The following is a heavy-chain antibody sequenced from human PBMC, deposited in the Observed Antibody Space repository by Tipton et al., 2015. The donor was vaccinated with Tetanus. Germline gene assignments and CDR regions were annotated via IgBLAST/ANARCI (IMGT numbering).Heavy chain of an antibody. CDR1: GDFVTFGSYY. D-gene: IGHD1-14*01. CDR3: ARGTGDY. J-gene: IGHJ4*02. CDR2: IYYGTMRT. Sequence: TLSLTCTVSGDFVTFGSYYWGWIRQPPGKGLEWIGNIYYGTMRTSNIPSLSSRVTISVDTSKNEFSLSLTSVTAADTAVYYCARGTGDYWGQGTLVTVSS. V-gene: IGHV4-31*03.